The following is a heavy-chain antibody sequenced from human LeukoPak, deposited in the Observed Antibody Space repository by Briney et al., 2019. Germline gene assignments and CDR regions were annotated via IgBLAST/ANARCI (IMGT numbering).Heavy chain of an antibody. V-gene: IGHV1-69*01. CDR2: IIPIFGTA. D-gene: IGHD2-2*01. J-gene: IGHJ1*01. CDR3: ARGSRLPAAISYFQH. CDR1: GGTFSSYA. Sequence: GASVKVSCKASGGTFSSYAISWVRQAPGQGLEWMGGIIPIFGTANYAQKFQGRVTITADESTSTAYMELSSLRSEDTAVYYCARGSRLPAAISYFQHWGQGTLVTVSS.